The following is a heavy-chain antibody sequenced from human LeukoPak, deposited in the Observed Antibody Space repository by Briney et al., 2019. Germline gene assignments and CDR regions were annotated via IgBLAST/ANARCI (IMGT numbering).Heavy chain of an antibody. CDR1: GYTFTDYY. J-gene: IGHJ5*02. Sequence: ASVKVSCKASGYTFTDYYMHWVRQAPGQGLEWMGWINPNSGGTNYAQKFQGRVTMTRDTSISTAYMELSRLRSDDTAVYYCARDRDYVWGSYRPYGNWFDPWGQGTLVTVSS. CDR2: INPNSGGT. V-gene: IGHV1-2*02. D-gene: IGHD3-16*02. CDR3: ARDRDYVWGSYRPYGNWFDP.